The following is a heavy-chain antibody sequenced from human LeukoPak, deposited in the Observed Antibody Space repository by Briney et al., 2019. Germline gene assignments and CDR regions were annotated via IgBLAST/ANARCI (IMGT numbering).Heavy chain of an antibody. V-gene: IGHV4-39*01. Sequence: SETLSLTCTVSGGSISSNSYYWGWIRQPPGKGLEWIGSIYYSGSTYYNPSLKSRVTISVDTSKNQFSLKMSSVTAADTAVYYCARLGRYSSTYYYFDYWGQGTLVTVSS. D-gene: IGHD6-19*01. CDR3: ARLGRYSSTYYYFDY. CDR2: IYYSGST. J-gene: IGHJ4*02. CDR1: GGSISSNSYY.